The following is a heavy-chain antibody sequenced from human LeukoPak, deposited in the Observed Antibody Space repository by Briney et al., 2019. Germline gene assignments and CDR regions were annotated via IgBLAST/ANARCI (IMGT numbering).Heavy chain of an antibody. D-gene: IGHD3-22*01. V-gene: IGHV1-69*13. Sequence: ASVKVSFKASGYTFTGYYMYWVRQAPGQGLEWMGGIIPIFGTANYAQKFQGRVTITADESTSTAYMELSSLRSEDTAVYYCARDLRNYYDSSGYYYFYYYYGMDVWGQGTTVTVSS. CDR1: GYTFTGYY. J-gene: IGHJ6*02. CDR3: ARDLRNYYDSSGYYYFYYYYGMDV. CDR2: IIPIFGTA.